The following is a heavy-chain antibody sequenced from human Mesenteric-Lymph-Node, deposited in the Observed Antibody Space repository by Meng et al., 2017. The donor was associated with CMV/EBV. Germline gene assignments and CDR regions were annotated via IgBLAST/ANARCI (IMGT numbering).Heavy chain of an antibody. CDR2: VYYTRST. D-gene: IGHD3-9*01. CDR3: ARDRCPDVLTGHYAH. V-gene: IGHV4-59*13. CDR1: AVSITDSN. Sequence: VPAVSITDSNWSWIRETQGKRLGWVGCVYYTRSTNYSPSLKGRMGISVGTTESQFYLKLTSMTATGTAVYYCARDRCPDVLTGHYAHWGQGTLVTVSS. J-gene: IGHJ4*02.